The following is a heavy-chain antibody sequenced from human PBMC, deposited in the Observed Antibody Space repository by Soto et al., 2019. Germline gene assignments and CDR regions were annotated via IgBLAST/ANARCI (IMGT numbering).Heavy chain of an antibody. CDR1: GFTFSSYG. D-gene: IGHD3-10*01. V-gene: IGHV3-30*18. Sequence: GGSLRLSCAASGFTFSSYGMHWVRQAPGKGLEWVAVISYDGSNKYYADSVKGRFTISRDNSKNTLYLQMNSLRAEDTAVYYCAKDSGTSGSSPRHHYYVMDVWAQRTTVTVSS. J-gene: IGHJ6*02. CDR2: ISYDGSNK. CDR3: AKDSGTSGSSPRHHYYVMDV.